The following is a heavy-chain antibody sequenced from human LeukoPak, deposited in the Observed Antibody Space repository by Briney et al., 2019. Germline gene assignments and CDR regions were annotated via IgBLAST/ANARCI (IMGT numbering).Heavy chain of an antibody. Sequence: TGGSLRLPCAASRFTLSNYWMSWVRQAPGKGLEWMANIKQDGSETYYVDSVKGRFTISRDNAKNSLALQMNSLRAEDTAVYYCARQRGSGCIDYWGQGTLVTVSS. V-gene: IGHV3-7*01. CDR1: RFTLSNYW. D-gene: IGHD6-19*01. J-gene: IGHJ4*02. CDR2: IKQDGSET. CDR3: ARQRGSGCIDY.